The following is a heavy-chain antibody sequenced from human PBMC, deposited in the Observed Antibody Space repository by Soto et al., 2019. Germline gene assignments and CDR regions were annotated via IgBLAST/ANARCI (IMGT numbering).Heavy chain of an antibody. CDR1: GFTFNSYA. J-gene: IGHJ4*02. V-gene: IGHV3-30-3*01. D-gene: IGHD6-13*01. CDR2: ISYDGSNK. Sequence: QVQLVEAGGGVVQPGRSLRLSCAASGFTFNSYAMHWVRQAPGKGLEWVAVISYDGSNKYYADSVKGRFTISRDNSKNTVYLQMNSLRAEDTAVYYCARGLYSSSWYPDYWGQGTLVTVSS. CDR3: ARGLYSSSWYPDY.